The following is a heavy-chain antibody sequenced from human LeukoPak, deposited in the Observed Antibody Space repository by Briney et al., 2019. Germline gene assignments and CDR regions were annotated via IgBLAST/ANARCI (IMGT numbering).Heavy chain of an antibody. Sequence: GGSLRLSCAASGFTFSSYAMSWVRRAPGKGLEWVSAISGSGGSTYYADSVKGRFTISRDNSKNTLYLQMNSLRAEDTAVYYCAKVQHVLRFLEWLQNYYYYGMDVWGQGTTVTVSS. D-gene: IGHD3-3*01. J-gene: IGHJ6*02. CDR2: ISGSGGST. CDR1: GFTFSSYA. V-gene: IGHV3-23*01. CDR3: AKVQHVLRFLEWLQNYYYYGMDV.